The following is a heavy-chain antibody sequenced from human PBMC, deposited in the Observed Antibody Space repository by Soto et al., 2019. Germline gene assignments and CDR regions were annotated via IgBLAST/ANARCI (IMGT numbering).Heavy chain of an antibody. J-gene: IGHJ6*02. D-gene: IGHD1-26*01. V-gene: IGHV1-69*01. CDR3: ARGRGMGAKSYYYCYGMDV. CDR1: GGTFSSYA. CDR2: IIPIFGTA. Sequence: QVQLVQSGAEVKQPGSSVKVSCKASGGTFSSYAISWVRQAPGQGLEWMGGIIPIFGTANYAQKFQGRVTITADESTSTAYMELSSLSTEDTAVYYCARGRGMGAKSYYYCYGMDVWGQGTTVTVSS.